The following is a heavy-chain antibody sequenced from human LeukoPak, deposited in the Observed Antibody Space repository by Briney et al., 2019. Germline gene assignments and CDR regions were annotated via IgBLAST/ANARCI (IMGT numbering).Heavy chain of an antibody. CDR1: GGTFSSYA. CDR3: AREGGDYDSERNAFDI. CDR2: IIPIFGTA. D-gene: IGHD3-22*01. Sequence: SVKVSCKASGGTFSSYAISWVRQAPGQGLEWMGGIIPIFGTANYAQKFQGRVTMTTDTSTSTAYMELRSLRSDDTAVYYCAREGGDYDSERNAFDIWGQGTMVTVSS. V-gene: IGHV1-69*05. J-gene: IGHJ3*02.